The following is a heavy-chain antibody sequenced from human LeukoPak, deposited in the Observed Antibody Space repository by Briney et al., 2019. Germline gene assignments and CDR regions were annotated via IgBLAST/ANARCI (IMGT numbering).Heavy chain of an antibody. CDR2: ISWNSGSI. Sequence: GGSLRLSCAASGFTFDDYAMHWVRQAPGKGLEWVSGISWNSGSIGYADSVKGRFTISRDNATNSLYLQMNSLRAEDTALYYCAKDTRYSYGYYFDYWGQGTLVTVSS. J-gene: IGHJ4*02. CDR1: GFTFDDYA. CDR3: AKDTRYSYGYYFDY. D-gene: IGHD5-18*01. V-gene: IGHV3-9*01.